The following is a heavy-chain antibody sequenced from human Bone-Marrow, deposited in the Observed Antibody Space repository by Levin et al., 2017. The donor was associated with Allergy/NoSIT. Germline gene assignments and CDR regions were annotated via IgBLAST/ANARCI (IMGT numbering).Heavy chain of an antibody. CDR1: GFTFSSYA. J-gene: IGHJ4*02. CDR3: AKDPGEGVITMVRGATVAFDY. D-gene: IGHD3-10*01. Sequence: GESLKISCAASGFTFSSYAMSWVRQAPGKGLEWVSAISGSGGSTYYADSVKGRFTISRDNSKNTLYLQMNSLRAEDTAVYYCAKDPGEGVITMVRGATVAFDYWGQGTLVTVSS. CDR2: ISGSGGST. V-gene: IGHV3-23*01.